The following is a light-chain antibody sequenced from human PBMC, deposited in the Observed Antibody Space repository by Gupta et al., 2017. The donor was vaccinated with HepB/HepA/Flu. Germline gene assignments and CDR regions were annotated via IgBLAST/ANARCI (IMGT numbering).Light chain of an antibody. CDR2: GVS. J-gene: IGLJ2*01. CDR3: SSYTISGASV. CDR1: SSDIGSYNY. V-gene: IGLV2-14*01. Sequence: QSALTQPASVSGSREQSITISCTGTSSDIGSYNYVSWYLQDPGKAPRLMIYGVSNRPSGVSNRFSGSKSGNTASLTISRRQADDEADYYCSSYTISGASVFGGGTKVTVL.